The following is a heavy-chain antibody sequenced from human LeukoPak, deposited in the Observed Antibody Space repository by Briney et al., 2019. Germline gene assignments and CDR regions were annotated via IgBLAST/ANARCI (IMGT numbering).Heavy chain of an antibody. J-gene: IGHJ6*03. Sequence: PSETLSLTCAVYGGSFSGYYWSWIRQPPGKGLEWIGEINHSGSTNYNPSLKSRVTISVDTSKNQFSLKLSSVTAADTAVYYCARGHDIVVVPAAIYYYYMDVWGKGTTVTVSS. V-gene: IGHV4-34*01. D-gene: IGHD2-2*01. CDR2: INHSGST. CDR1: GGSFSGYY. CDR3: ARGHDIVVVPAAIYYYYMDV.